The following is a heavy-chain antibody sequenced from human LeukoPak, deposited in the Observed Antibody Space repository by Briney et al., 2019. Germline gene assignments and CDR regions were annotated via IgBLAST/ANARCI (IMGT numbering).Heavy chain of an antibody. J-gene: IGHJ4*02. Sequence: PGGSLRLSCAASGFMFSGHWMTWVRQAPGKGLEWVANIKEDGNEKKYVDSVKGRFTISRDNTENSLYLQMGSLRTEDTAVYYCARLSDRPDATAYRPFDLWGQGTLVAVSS. CDR3: ARLSDRPDATAYRPFDL. CDR2: IKEDGNEK. CDR1: GFMFSGHW. V-gene: IGHV3-7*01. D-gene: IGHD2-15*01.